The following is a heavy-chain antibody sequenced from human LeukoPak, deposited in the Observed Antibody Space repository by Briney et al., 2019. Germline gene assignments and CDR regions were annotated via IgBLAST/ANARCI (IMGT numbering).Heavy chain of an antibody. CDR2: INPSSGST. Sequence: ASVKVSCKASGYTFTSYYIHWVRQAPGQGLEWMGIINPSSGSTSYAQKLQGRVTMTTDTSTSTAYMELRSLRSDDTAVYYCARDLHYGSGSYYMNWGQGTLVSVSS. J-gene: IGHJ4*02. CDR3: ARDLHYGSGSYYMN. V-gene: IGHV1-46*01. CDR1: GYTFTSYY. D-gene: IGHD3-10*01.